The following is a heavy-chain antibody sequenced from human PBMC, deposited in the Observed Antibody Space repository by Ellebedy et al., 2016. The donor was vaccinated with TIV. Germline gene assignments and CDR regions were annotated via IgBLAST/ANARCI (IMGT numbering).Heavy chain of an antibody. Sequence: MPGGSLRLSCTVSGGSISSYYWSWIRQPPGKGLEWIGYIYYSGSTNYNPSLKSRVTISVDTSKNQFCLKLSSVTAADTAVYYCARLVRGVTNWFDPWGQGTLVTVSS. CDR1: GGSISSYY. CDR3: ARLVRGVTNWFDP. CDR2: IYYSGST. D-gene: IGHD3-10*01. V-gene: IGHV4-59*08. J-gene: IGHJ5*02.